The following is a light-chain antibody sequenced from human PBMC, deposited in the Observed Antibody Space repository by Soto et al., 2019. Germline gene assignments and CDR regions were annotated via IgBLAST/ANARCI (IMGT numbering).Light chain of an antibody. CDR2: WAS. CDR1: QSVLYSSNNKNY. CDR3: QQYYSTPLT. V-gene: IGKV4-1*01. J-gene: IGKJ4*01. Sequence: DIVMTQSPDSLAVSLGERATINCKSSQSVLYSSNNKNYLAWYQQKPGQPPKLLIYWASTRESGVPDRFSGSGSGTDFTLTIXSLQXEDVAVYYCQQYYSTPLTFGGGTKVEIK.